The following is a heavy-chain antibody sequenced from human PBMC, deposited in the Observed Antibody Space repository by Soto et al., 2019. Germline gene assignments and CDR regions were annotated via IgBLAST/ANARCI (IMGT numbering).Heavy chain of an antibody. D-gene: IGHD6-25*01. CDR1: GDSFSKFG. CDR2: ISGYSGQT. J-gene: IGHJ4*02. V-gene: IGHV1-18*01. Sequence: HVLLVQSGPEVRKPGASVNVSCIASGDSFSKFGINWVRQAPGQGLEWMGWISGYSGQTNYAQKFQGRVTMTRDTSTTTAYMELRTLRSDDTAVYFCASDHSGPDWGQGTLVTVSS. CDR3: ASDHSGPD.